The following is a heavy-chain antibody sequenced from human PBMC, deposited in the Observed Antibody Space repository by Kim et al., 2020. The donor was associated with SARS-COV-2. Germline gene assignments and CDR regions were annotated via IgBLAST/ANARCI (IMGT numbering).Heavy chain of an antibody. CDR3: AKDTTNNLPNYDGMDV. CDR2: IGGDSFSK. Sequence: GGSLRLSCAAFGFTFGDYPMHWVRQCPGKGLEWVSGIGGDSFSKGYADSVKGRFTISRDNSKNSLYLQMSSLRAEDTAVYYCAKDTTNNLPNYDGMDVWGQGTTVTVSS. V-gene: IGHV3-9*01. J-gene: IGHJ6*02. CDR1: GFTFGDYP.